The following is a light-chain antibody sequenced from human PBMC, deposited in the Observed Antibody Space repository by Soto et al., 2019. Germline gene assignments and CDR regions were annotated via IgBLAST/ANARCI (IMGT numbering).Light chain of an antibody. J-gene: IGKJ1*01. Sequence: EVVLTQSPATLSLSPVERATLSCRASQSVPSSDLAWYQQKPGQAPRLLIYGASSRANGIPDRFSGSGSWTDFTLTISRLEPEDFAGYYCQQYGSARTFGQGTRVDIK. V-gene: IGKV3-20*01. CDR3: QQYGSART. CDR2: GAS. CDR1: QSVPSSD.